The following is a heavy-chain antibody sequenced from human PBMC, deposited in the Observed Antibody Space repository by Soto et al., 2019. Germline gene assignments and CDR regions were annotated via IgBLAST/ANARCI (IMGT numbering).Heavy chain of an antibody. CDR2: ITYSSSYI. V-gene: IGHV3-11*06. J-gene: IGHJ4*02. CDR1: GFTFSDHQ. Sequence: QVQLVESGGGLVKPGGSLRLSCAASGFTFSDHQMAWIRQAPGKGLEWVSYITYSSSYIQYADSVKGRFTISRDNAKNSLYLQMNSLRDDDTAVYYCAKDIREHSRGFDYWGQGTLVTVSS. D-gene: IGHD3-22*01. CDR3: AKDIREHSRGFDY.